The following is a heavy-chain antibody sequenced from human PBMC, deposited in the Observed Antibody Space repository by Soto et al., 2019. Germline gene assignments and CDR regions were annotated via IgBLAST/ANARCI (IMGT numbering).Heavy chain of an antibody. V-gene: IGHV3-11*01. J-gene: IGHJ2*01. CDR3: ARDNRLLLWFGELFHWYFDL. D-gene: IGHD3-10*01. CDR2: ISSSGSTI. CDR1: GFTFSDYY. Sequence: QVQLVESGGGMVKPGGSLRLSCAASGFTFSDYYMSWIRQAPGKGLEWVSYISSSGSTIYYADSVKGRFTISRDNAKNSLYLQMNSLRAEDTAVYYCARDNRLLLWFGELFHWYFDLWGRGTLVTVSS.